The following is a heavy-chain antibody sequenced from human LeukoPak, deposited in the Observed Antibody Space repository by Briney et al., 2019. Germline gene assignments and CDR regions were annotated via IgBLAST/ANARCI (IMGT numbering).Heavy chain of an antibody. V-gene: IGHV3-21*01. D-gene: IGHD3-16*02. J-gene: IGHJ6*03. CDR1: GFSLSSHS. CDR2: ISGSSSYI. Sequence: GGSLRLSCAASGFSLSSHSMNWVRQAPGKGLEWVSSISGSSSYIYYADSVKGRFTISRDNAKNSLYLQMNSLRAEDTAVYYCARDAMITFGGVIVPKYYYYYMDVWGKGTTVTISS. CDR3: ARDAMITFGGVIVPKYYYYYMDV.